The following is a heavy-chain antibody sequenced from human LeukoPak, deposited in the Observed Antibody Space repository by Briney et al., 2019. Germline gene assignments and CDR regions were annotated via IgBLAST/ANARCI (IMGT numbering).Heavy chain of an antibody. Sequence: ASVKVSCKASGYTFTSYGISWVRQAPGQGLEWMGWISAYNGNTNYAQKLQGRVTMTTDTSTSTAYMELRSLRSDDTAVYYCARFDDSSGYYRRSAYWGQGTLVTVSS. CDR3: ARFDDSSGYYRRSAY. J-gene: IGHJ4*02. D-gene: IGHD3-22*01. CDR1: GYTFTSYG. V-gene: IGHV1-18*04. CDR2: ISAYNGNT.